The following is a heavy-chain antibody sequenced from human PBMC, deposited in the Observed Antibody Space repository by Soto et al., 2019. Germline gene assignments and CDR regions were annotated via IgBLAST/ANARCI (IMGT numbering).Heavy chain of an antibody. CDR1: VYTFTSYY. Sequence: GXSVKVSCKASVYTFTSYYMHWVRQAPGQGLEWMGIINPSGGSTSYAQKFQGRVTMTRDTSTSTVYMELSSLRSEDTAVYYCARGSVWSGYFWYYFDYWGQGTLVTVSS. CDR3: ARGSVWSGYFWYYFDY. J-gene: IGHJ4*02. V-gene: IGHV1-46*01. D-gene: IGHD3-3*01. CDR2: INPSGGST.